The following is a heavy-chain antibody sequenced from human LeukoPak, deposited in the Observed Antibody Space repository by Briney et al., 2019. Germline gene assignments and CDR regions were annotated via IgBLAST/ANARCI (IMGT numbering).Heavy chain of an antibody. CDR2: ISGSGGST. D-gene: IGHD3-16*02. J-gene: IGHJ4*02. V-gene: IGHV3-23*01. CDR3: AKETAPDYDYVWGSYRYFDY. CDR1: GFTVSSSY. Sequence: GGSLRLSCAASGFTVSSSYMSWVRQAPGKGLEWVSAISGSGGSTYYADSVKGRFTISRDNSKNTLYLQMNSLRAEDTAVYYCAKETAPDYDYVWGSYRYFDYWGQGTLVTVSS.